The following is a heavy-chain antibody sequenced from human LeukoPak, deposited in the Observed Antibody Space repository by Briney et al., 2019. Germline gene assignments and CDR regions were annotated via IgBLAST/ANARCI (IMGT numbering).Heavy chain of an antibody. CDR2: IYHSGSA. CDR3: ASKSYSGSYTFDY. Sequence: SETLSLTCTVSGGSISSSSHSWGWIRQPPGKGLEWIGEIYHSGSANYNPSLKSRLTISVDKSRNQFSLILSSVTAADTAVYYCASKSYSGSYTFDYWGQGTLVTVSS. J-gene: IGHJ4*02. CDR1: GGSISSSSHS. D-gene: IGHD1-26*01. V-gene: IGHV4-39*07.